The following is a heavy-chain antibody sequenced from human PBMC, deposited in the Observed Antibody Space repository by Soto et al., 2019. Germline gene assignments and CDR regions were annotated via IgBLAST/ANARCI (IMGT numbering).Heavy chain of an antibody. CDR2: INHSGST. D-gene: IGHD2-2*01. V-gene: IGHV4-34*01. CDR1: GGYFSGYY. CDR3: ARIVVPAATDGGGSNWFDP. J-gene: IGHJ5*02. Sequence: PSETLSLTCAVYGGYFSGYYWTWIRQPPGKGLEWIGEINHSGSTNYNPSLKSRVTISVDTSKNQFSLKLSSVTAADTAVYYCARIVVPAATDGGGSNWFDPWGQGTLVTVSS.